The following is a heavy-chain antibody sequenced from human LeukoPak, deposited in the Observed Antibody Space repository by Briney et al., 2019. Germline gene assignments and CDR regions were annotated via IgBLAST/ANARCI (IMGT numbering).Heavy chain of an antibody. Sequence: WVRQAPGKGLEWIGSIYYSGRTHYNPSLKSRVTISVDMSKNQFSLKLSSVTAADTAVYYCARESRDGYNVLDYWGQGTLVTVSS. CDR2: IYYSGRT. D-gene: IGHD5-24*01. V-gene: IGHV4-39*07. J-gene: IGHJ4*02. CDR3: ARESRDGYNVLDY.